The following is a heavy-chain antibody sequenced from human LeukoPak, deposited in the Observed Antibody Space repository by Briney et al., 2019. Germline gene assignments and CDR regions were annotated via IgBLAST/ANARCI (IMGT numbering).Heavy chain of an antibody. CDR2: IWYDGGNK. V-gene: IGHV3-33*06. CDR3: AKGERSWSLTTYYYYYYMDV. D-gene: IGHD3-3*02. CDR1: GFTFSSYG. J-gene: IGHJ6*03. Sequence: GGSLRLSCAASGFTFSSYGMHWVRQAPGKGLEWVAVIWYDGGNKYYADSVKGRFTISRDNSKNTLYLQMNSLRAEDTAVYYCAKGERSWSLTTYYYYYYMDVWGKGTTVTVSS.